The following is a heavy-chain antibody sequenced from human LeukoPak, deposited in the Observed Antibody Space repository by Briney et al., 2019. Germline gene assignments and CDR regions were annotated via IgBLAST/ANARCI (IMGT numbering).Heavy chain of an antibody. J-gene: IGHJ4*02. CDR2: ISHHGSNK. V-gene: IGHV3-30-3*01. D-gene: IGHD1-26*01. CDR3: AKEALTVGAAPDSY. Sequence: GGSLRLSCAASGFTFSSYAVHWVRQAPGKGLEWLAVISHHGSNKYYADSVKGRFTISRDNSKNTLYLQMNSLRAEDTAVYYCAKEALTVGAAPDSYWGQGTLVTVSS. CDR1: GFTFSSYA.